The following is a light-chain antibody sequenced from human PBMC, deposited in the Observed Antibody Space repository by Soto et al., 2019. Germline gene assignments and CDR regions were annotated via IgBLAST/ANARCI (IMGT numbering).Light chain of an antibody. CDR3: QQRSNWPIT. V-gene: IGKV3-11*01. Sequence: EIVMTQSPATLSVSLGERATLSCSASQSVSSNLAWDQLKPGQAPRLLIYDASNRATGIPARFSGSGSGTDFTLTISSLEPEDFAVYYCQQRSNWPITFGQGTRREIK. CDR2: DAS. CDR1: QSVSSN. J-gene: IGKJ5*01.